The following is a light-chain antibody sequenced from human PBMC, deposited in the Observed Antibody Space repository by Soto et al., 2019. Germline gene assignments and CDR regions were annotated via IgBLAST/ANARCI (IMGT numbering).Light chain of an antibody. J-gene: IGKJ1*01. CDR1: QSVSHN. V-gene: IGKV3-15*01. CDR2: GAS. CDR3: QQYGSSDT. Sequence: EIVMTHSPATLSVSPAERATLSCRASQSVSHNLAWYQQKPGQAPRLLNYGASTRTTAIPARFSGSGSGTEFTLTISSLQAEDVAVYFCQQYGSSDTFGQGTKVDIK.